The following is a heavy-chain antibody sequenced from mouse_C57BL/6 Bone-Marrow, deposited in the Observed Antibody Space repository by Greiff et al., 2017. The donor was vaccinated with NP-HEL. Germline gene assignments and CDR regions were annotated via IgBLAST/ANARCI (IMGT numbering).Heavy chain of an antibody. CDR1: GYTFTSYW. CDR3: ARQSDYFDY. V-gene: IGHV1-56*01. Sequence: VQLQQSGPELVRPGASVKISCTAPGYTFTSYWMQWVRQTPGQGLGWIGEIFPGCGSTYYNDIFNGKTTRNEETTCRAAYMQLSRLAYEDSAVYFGARQSDYFDYWGQGTTLTVSS. J-gene: IGHJ2*01. CDR2: IFPGCGST.